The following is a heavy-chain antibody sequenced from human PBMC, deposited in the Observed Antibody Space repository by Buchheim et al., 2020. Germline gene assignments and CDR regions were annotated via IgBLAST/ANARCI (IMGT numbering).Heavy chain of an antibody. CDR2: IYYSGST. Sequence: QVQLQESGPGLVKPSETLSLTCTVSGGSISSYYWSWIRQPPGKGLEWIGYIYYSGSTNYNPSLKSRVTISVDTSKNQFSLKLSSVTAANTAVYYCARGSIAAPGVDYWGQRTL. CDR1: GGSISSYY. D-gene: IGHD6-13*01. J-gene: IGHJ4*02. V-gene: IGHV4-59*01. CDR3: ARGSIAAPGVDY.